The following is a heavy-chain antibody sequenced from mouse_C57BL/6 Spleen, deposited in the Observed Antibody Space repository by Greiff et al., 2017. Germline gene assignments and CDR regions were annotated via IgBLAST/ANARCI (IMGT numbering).Heavy chain of an antibody. D-gene: IGHD3-1*01. CDR3: ARSKHSSGGYAMDY. CDR1: GYTFTDYY. J-gene: IGHJ4*01. Sequence: VMLVESGAELVRPGASVKLSCKASGYTFTDYYINWVKQRPGQGLEWIARIYPGSGNTYYNEKFKGKATLTAEKSSSTAYMQLSSLTSEDSAVYFCARSKHSSGGYAMDYWGQGTSVTVSS. CDR2: IYPGSGNT. V-gene: IGHV1-76*01.